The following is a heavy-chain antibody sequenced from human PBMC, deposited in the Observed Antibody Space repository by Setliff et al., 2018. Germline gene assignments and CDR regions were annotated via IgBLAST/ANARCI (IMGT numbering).Heavy chain of an antibody. D-gene: IGHD2-8*01. Sequence: GGSLRLSCAASGFTFSSYGMHWVRQAPGKGLEWLAYIHYGGGHIQYADSVKGRFTISRDNAKNSLFLQMNSLRAEDMALYYCAREYGNEGMDVWGQGTTVTVSS. CDR1: GFTFSSYG. J-gene: IGHJ6*02. V-gene: IGHV3-30*02. CDR3: AREYGNEGMDV. CDR2: IHYGGGHI.